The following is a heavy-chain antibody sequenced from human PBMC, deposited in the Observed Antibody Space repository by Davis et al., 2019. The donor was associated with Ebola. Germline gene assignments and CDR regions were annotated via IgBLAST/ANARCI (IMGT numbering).Heavy chain of an antibody. Sequence: ASVKVSCKASGYTFTDYNIHWMRQAPGQGLEWLGRVILKSGATNYAQKFQGRVTMTRDPSISTVDMELSSLRYDDTADYYCARGHNYAHEYWGQGTLVTVSS. CDR1: GYTFTDYN. CDR3: ARGHNYAHEY. J-gene: IGHJ4*02. CDR2: VILKSGAT. D-gene: IGHD4-11*01. V-gene: IGHV1-2*06.